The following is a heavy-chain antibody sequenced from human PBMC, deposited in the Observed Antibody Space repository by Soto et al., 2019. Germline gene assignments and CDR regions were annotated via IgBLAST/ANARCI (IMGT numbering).Heavy chain of an antibody. CDR2: ISYDGSNK. CDR3: AREVVATYYDSSATGY. Sequence: ESGGGVVQPGRSLRLSCAASGFTFSSYAMHWVRQAPGKALEWVAVISYDGSNKYYADSVRGRFTISRDNSKNTLYLQMNSLRAEDTAVYYCAREVVATYYDSSATGYWGQGTLVTVSS. V-gene: IGHV3-30-3*01. J-gene: IGHJ4*02. CDR1: GFTFSSYA. D-gene: IGHD3-22*01.